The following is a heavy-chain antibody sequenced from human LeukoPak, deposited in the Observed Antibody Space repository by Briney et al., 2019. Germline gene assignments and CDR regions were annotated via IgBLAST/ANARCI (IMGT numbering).Heavy chain of an antibody. J-gene: IGHJ4*02. Sequence: GGSLRLSCAASGFTFSSYWMSWVRQAPGKGLECVANIKQDGGEIYYVDSVKGRFTISRDNAKNSLSLQMNSLRAEDTAVYYCARDKVVGVTHFDYWGQGTLVTASS. V-gene: IGHV3-7*01. D-gene: IGHD1-26*01. CDR2: IKQDGGEI. CDR3: ARDKVVGVTHFDY. CDR1: GFTFSSYW.